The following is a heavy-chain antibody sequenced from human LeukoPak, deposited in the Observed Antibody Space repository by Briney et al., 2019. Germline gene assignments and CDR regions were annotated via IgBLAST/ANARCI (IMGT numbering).Heavy chain of an antibody. V-gene: IGHV4-34*01. CDR2: INHSGST. CDR1: GGSFSGYY. Sequence: PSETLSLTCAVYGGSFSGYYWSWIRQPPGKGLEWIEEINHSGSTNYNPSLKSRVTISVDTSKNQFSLKLSSVTAADTAVYYCARHTGYSSGWYPLGAFDIWGQETMVTVSS. CDR3: ARHTGYSSGWYPLGAFDI. D-gene: IGHD6-19*01. J-gene: IGHJ3*02.